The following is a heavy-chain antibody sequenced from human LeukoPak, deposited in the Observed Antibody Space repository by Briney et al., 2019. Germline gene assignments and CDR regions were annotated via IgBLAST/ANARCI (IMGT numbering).Heavy chain of an antibody. CDR3: ARERVTTGGDACDI. CDR1: GFAFGSSE. CDR2: ISSLGTKI. V-gene: IGHV3-48*03. J-gene: IGHJ3*02. D-gene: IGHD4-11*01. Sequence: PGGSLRLSCTVSGFAFGSSEMNWVRQAPGKGLEWVSYISSLGTKIYYADSVKGRFTMSRDNAKNSLYLQMNSLTAEDTAIYYCARERVTTGGDACDIWGHGTMVTVSS.